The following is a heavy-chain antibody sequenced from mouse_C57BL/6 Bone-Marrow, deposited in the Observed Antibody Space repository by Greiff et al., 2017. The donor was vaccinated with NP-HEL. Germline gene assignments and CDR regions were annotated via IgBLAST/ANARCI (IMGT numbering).Heavy chain of an antibody. V-gene: IGHV5-17*01. J-gene: IGHJ3*01. CDR3: AKKDGFAY. CDR2: ISSGSSTI. Sequence: DVHLVESGGGLVKPGGSLKLSCAASGFTFSDYGMHWVRQAPEKGLEWVAYISSGSSTIYYADTVKGRFTISRDNAKNTLFLQMTSLRSEDTAMYYCAKKDGFAYWGQGTLVTVSA. D-gene: IGHD1-2*01. CDR1: GFTFSDYG.